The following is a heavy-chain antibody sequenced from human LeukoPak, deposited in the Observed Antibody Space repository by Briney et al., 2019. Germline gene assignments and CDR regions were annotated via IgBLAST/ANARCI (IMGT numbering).Heavy chain of an antibody. CDR3: ARGPYSYDSSGCFDY. CDR1: GGSFSGYY. J-gene: IGHJ4*02. Sequence: SETLSLTCAVYGGSFSGYYWSWIRQPAGKGLEWIGRIYTSGSTNYNPSLKSRVTISVDTSKNQFSLRLNSVTATDTAMYYCARGPYSYDSSGCFDYWGQGALVTVSS. D-gene: IGHD3-22*01. CDR2: IYTSGST. V-gene: IGHV4-59*10.